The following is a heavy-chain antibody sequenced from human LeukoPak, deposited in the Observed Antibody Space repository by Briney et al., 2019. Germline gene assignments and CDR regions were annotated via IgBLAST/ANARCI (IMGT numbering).Heavy chain of an antibody. CDR2: IYYSGST. V-gene: IGHV4-31*03. D-gene: IGHD3-10*01. J-gene: IGHJ6*02. Sequence: SQTLSLTCTVSGGSISSGGYYWSWIRQHPGKGLEWIGYIYYSGSTYYNPSLKSRVTISVDTSKNQFSLKLSSVTAADTAVYYCARNRDVHNGMDVWGQGITVTVSS. CDR1: GGSISSGGYY. CDR3: ARNRDVHNGMDV.